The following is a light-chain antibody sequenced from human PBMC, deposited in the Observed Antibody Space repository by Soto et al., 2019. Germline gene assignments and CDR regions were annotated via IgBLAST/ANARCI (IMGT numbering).Light chain of an antibody. J-gene: IGKJ1*01. CDR3: QQYNNWLVA. CDR1: QSVSSN. Sequence: EIVMTQSPATLSVSPGERATLSCRASQSVSSNLAWYQQTPGQAPRLLIYGASTRATGIPARFSGSGSGTEFTLTISSLQSEDFAVYYCQQYNNWLVAFGQGTKVDIK. CDR2: GAS. V-gene: IGKV3-15*01.